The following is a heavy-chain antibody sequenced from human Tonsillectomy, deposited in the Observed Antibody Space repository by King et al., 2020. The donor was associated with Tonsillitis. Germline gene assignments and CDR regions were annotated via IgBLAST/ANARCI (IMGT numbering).Heavy chain of an antibody. CDR1: GFSLSSARMG. Sequence: VTLKESGPVLVKPTETLTLTCTVSGFSLSSARMGVSWIRQPPGKALEWLAHIFSNDEKSYSTSLKSRLTISKDTSKSQVVLTMTNMDPVDTGTYYCARTRLGRNYGLLIDYWGQGTLVTVSS. CDR3: ARTRLGRNYGLLIDY. CDR2: IFSNDEK. D-gene: IGHD1-7*01. V-gene: IGHV2-26*01. J-gene: IGHJ4*02.